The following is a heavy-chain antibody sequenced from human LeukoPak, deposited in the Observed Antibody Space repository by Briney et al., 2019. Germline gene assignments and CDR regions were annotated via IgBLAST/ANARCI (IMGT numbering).Heavy chain of an antibody. CDR1: GFTFSSYA. Sequence: GGSLRLSCAASGFTFSSYAMSWVRQAPGKGLEWVSAISGSGGSTYYADSVKGRFTISRDNSKNTLYLQMNSLRAEDTAVYYCAKTKLLWFGELFTNNFDYWGQGTLVTVSS. D-gene: IGHD3-10*01. V-gene: IGHV3-23*01. CDR3: AKTKLLWFGELFTNNFDY. CDR2: ISGSGGST. J-gene: IGHJ4*02.